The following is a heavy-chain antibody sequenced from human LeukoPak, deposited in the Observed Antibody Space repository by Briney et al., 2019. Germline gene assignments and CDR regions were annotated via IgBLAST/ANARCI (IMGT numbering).Heavy chain of an antibody. V-gene: IGHV4-59*01. D-gene: IGHD2/OR15-2a*01. CDR1: GGSISSDH. J-gene: IGHJ4*02. CDR3: TMKNYFEI. CDR2: IFYSGRT. Sequence: PSETLSLTCAVSGGSISSDHWNWIRHPPGKGLEWIGCIFYSGRTYYNPSLKSRVTISVDLSKGQFSLRLTSVTAAYTAVYYCTMKNYFEIWGQGTLVTVSS.